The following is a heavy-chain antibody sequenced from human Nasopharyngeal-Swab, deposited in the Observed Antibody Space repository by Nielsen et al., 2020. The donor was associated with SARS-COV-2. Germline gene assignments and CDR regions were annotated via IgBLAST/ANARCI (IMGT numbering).Heavy chain of an antibody. CDR3: ARVHCSGGSCYSSGGVEWFDP. CDR1: GYTFTSYA. V-gene: IGHV7-4-1*02. Sequence: ASVKVSCKASGYTFTSYAMNWVRQAPGQGLEWRGWINTNTGNPTYAQGFTGRFVFSLDTSVSTAYLQISSLKAEDTAVYYCARVHCSGGSCYSSGGVEWFDPWGQGTLVTVSS. J-gene: IGHJ5*02. D-gene: IGHD2-15*01. CDR2: INTNTGNP.